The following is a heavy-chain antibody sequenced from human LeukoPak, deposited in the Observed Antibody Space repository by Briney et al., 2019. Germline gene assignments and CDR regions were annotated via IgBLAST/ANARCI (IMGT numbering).Heavy chain of an antibody. V-gene: IGHV3-66*01. CDR3: VRDEGFHGSGSN. CDR1: GFTVSSNY. CDR2: IYSGGNT. Sequence: GGSLRLSCAASGFTVSSNYMSWVRRAPGKGLEWVSVIYSGGNTYYADSVKGRFTISRDNSKNTLYLQMNSLRGEDTAVYYCVRDEGFHGSGSNWGQGTLVTVSS. D-gene: IGHD3-10*01. J-gene: IGHJ4*02.